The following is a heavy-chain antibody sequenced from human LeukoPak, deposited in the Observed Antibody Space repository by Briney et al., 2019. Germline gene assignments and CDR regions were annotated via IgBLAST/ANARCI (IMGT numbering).Heavy chain of an antibody. D-gene: IGHD3-10*02. CDR1: GFTFSDYY. CDR2: ISSSGSPT. J-gene: IGHJ6*04. Sequence: GGSLRLSCVGSGFTFSDYYMSWIRQAPGKGLEWISYISSSGSPTYYADSVKGRFTISRDNSKNTLYLQMNSLRAEDTAVYYCAELGITMIGGVWGKGTTVTISS. CDR3: AELGITMIGGV. V-gene: IGHV3-11*04.